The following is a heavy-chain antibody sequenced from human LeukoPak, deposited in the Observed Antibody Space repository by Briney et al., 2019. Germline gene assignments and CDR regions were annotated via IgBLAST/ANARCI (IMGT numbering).Heavy chain of an antibody. J-gene: IGHJ3*02. CDR3: ARKSGGPDAFDI. CDR1: GFTFSSYS. CDR2: ISSSSSYI. Sequence: PGGSLRLSCAASGFTFSSYSKNWVRQAPGRGLEWVSSISSSSSYIYYADSVKGRFTISRDNAKNSLYLQMNSLRAEDTAVYYCARKSGGPDAFDIWGQGTMVTVSS. V-gene: IGHV3-21*01. D-gene: IGHD4-23*01.